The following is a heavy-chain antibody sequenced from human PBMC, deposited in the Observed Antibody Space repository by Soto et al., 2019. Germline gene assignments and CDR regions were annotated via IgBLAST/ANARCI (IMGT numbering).Heavy chain of an antibody. Sequence: SETLSLTCAVSGGSISSGGYSWSWIRQPPGKGLEWIGEINHSGSTNYNPSLKSRVTISVDRSKNQFSLKLSSVTAADTAVYYCARVPDRWGQGTLVTVSS. J-gene: IGHJ5*02. CDR2: INHSGST. CDR1: GGSISSGGYS. V-gene: IGHV4-30-2*01. D-gene: IGHD2-2*01. CDR3: ARVPDR.